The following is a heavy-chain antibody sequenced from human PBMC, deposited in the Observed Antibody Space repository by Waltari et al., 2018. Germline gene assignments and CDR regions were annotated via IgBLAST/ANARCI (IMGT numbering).Heavy chain of an antibody. CDR2: ISSSSSYI. V-gene: IGHV3-21*01. D-gene: IGHD6-19*01. CDR1: AFTSRTYT. Sequence: EVQLVASAGGLVKPGASLRFSCASSAFTSRTYTMHCVRQAPGKGLEWVSSISSSSSYIYYADSVKGRFTISRDNAKNSLYLQMNSLRAEDTAVYYCARVGYSSGNDYWGQGTLVTVSS. J-gene: IGHJ4*02. CDR3: ARVGYSSGNDY.